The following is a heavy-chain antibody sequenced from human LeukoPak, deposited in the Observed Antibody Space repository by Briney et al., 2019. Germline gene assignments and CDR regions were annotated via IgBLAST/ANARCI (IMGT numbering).Heavy chain of an antibody. CDR3: PKGPKGMIVAVTTYDY. CDR1: GFTFSSYW. J-gene: IGHJ4*02. D-gene: IGHD3-22*01. Sequence: GGSLRLSCAASGFTFSSYWMHWVRQAPGKGLEWVSGISVSGGSTYYADSVKGRFTISRDNSKNTLYLQMNNLRAEDTAVYYCPKGPKGMIVAVTTYDYWGQGTLVTVSS. CDR2: ISVSGGST. V-gene: IGHV3-23*01.